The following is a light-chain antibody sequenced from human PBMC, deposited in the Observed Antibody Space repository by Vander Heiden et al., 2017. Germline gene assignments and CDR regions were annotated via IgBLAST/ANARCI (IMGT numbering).Light chain of an antibody. V-gene: IGLV2-23*01. CDR3: CSYAGSGTYVL. CDR1: SSDVGSYNL. Sequence: QSALTQPASVSGSPGQSITISCTGTSSDVGSYNLVSWYQQHPGKAPKLWIYEGSQRPSGVSIRFSGSKSGNTASLTISGLQAEDEAVYFCCSYAGSGTYVLFGGGTMLTGL. CDR2: EGS. J-gene: IGLJ2*01.